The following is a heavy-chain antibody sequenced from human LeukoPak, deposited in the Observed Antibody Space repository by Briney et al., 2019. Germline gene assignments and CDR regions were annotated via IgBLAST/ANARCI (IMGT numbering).Heavy chain of an antibody. V-gene: IGHV3-30*04. Sequence: GGSLRLSCAASGFTFSSYAMHWVRQAPGKGLEWVTLISYDGANKYHADSVKGRFTISRDNSKNTLYLQMNSLRAEDTAVYYCAREEGYYDILSAHYYYYGMGVWGKGTTVTVSS. J-gene: IGHJ6*04. CDR2: ISYDGANK. CDR1: GFTFSSYA. CDR3: AREEGYYDILSAHYYYYGMGV. D-gene: IGHD3-9*01.